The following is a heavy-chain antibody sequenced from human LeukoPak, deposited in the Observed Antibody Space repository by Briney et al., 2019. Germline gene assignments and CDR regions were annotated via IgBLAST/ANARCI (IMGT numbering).Heavy chain of an antibody. CDR2: IYISGRP. J-gene: IGHJ2*01. V-gene: IGHV4-4*07. CDR3: ARVSSSWYQDWYFDR. CDR1: GGSISSHD. Sequence: PSETLSLTCTVCGGSISSHDWTWIRQPAGKGLEWIGRIYISGRPNYNPSLKSRVTMSVDTSKNQFSLKLTSVTAADTAVYYCARVSSSWYQDWYFDRWGRGTLVTVSS. D-gene: IGHD6-13*01.